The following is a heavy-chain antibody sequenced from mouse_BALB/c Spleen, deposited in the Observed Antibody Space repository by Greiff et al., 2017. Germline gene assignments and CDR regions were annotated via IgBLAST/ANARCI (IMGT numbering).Heavy chain of an antibody. Sequence: VQRVESGPGLVQPSQSLSITCTVSGFSLTSYGVHWVRQSPGKGLEWLGVIWSGGSTDYNAAFISRLSISKDNSKSQVFFKMNSLQANDTAIYYCARGSFAYWGQGTLVTVSA. CDR1: GFSLTSYG. CDR3: ARGSFAY. J-gene: IGHJ3*01. V-gene: IGHV2-2*02. CDR2: IWSGGST.